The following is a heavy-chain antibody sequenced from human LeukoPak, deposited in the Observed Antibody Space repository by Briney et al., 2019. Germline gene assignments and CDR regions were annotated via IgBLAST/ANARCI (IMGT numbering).Heavy chain of an antibody. J-gene: IGHJ4*02. CDR1: DFSHINYA. CDR3: ARAYSGSYWVDY. CDR2: ISGVGDAT. V-gene: IGHV3-21*01. D-gene: IGHD1-26*01. Sequence: GWSLRLTFPCSDFSHINYAFNDLRPAPSRGRAGVSKISGVGDATYYADSVKGRVTISRDNAKNSLYLQMNSLRAEDTAVYYCARAYSGSYWVDYWGQGTLVTVSS.